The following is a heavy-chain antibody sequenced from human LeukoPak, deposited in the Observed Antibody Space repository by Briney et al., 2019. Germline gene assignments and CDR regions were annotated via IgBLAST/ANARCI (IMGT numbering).Heavy chain of an antibody. D-gene: IGHD2-15*01. CDR3: ARDYGQYCSGGSCYVGFDP. J-gene: IGHJ5*02. V-gene: IGHV4-4*07. CDR1: GGSLCRYN. Sequence: KHSETLSHTRTVSGGSLCRYNWSWIGAPAGEGLECMGRIFTSGSTNDNPFPKGRVPKSVATCKSHFSLKLSSVPAAHTAVYYCARDYGQYCSGGSCYVGFDPWGQGTLVTVSS. CDR2: IFTSGST.